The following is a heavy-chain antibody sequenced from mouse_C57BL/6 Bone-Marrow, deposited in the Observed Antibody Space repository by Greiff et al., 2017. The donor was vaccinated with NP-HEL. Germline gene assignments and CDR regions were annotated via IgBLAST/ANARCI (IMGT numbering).Heavy chain of an antibody. Sequence: VQLQQPGAELVKPGASVKMSCKASGYTFTSYWITWVKQRPGQGLEWIGDIYPGSGSTNYNEKFKSKATLTVDTSSSTAYMQLSSLTSEDSAVYYCAGGSYYSNYVDYWGQGTTLTVSS. CDR3: AGGSYYSNYVDY. CDR1: GYTFTSYW. CDR2: IYPGSGST. D-gene: IGHD2-5*01. J-gene: IGHJ2*01. V-gene: IGHV1-55*01.